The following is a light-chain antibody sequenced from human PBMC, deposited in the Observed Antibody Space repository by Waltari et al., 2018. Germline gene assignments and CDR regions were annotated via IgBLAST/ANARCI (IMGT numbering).Light chain of an antibody. V-gene: IGKV3-20*01. CDR2: NVF. J-gene: IGKJ5*01. CDR3: QQYRTSSVT. CDR1: QDISITY. Sequence: EIVLTQSPGTLSLSPGERATLSCRASQDISITYLAWYQQKPGLAPRLLISNVFSRAPGIPDRFSGSGSGTDFTLTITRLEPEDFAMYYCQQYRTSSVTFGQGTRLDIK.